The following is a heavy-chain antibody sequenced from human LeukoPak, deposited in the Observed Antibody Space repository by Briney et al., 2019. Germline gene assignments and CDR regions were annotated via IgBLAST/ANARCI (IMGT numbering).Heavy chain of an antibody. J-gene: IGHJ2*01. CDR1: GGSFNGYY. Sequence: SETLSLTCAVYGGSFNGYYWSWIRQPAGKGLEWIGRIYTSGSTNYNPSLKSRVTMSVDTSKNQFSLKLSSVTAADTAVYYCARVPPHDYVWGSYRRNWYFDLWGRGTLVTVSS. CDR3: ARVPPHDYVWGSYRRNWYFDL. V-gene: IGHV4-59*10. CDR2: IYTSGST. D-gene: IGHD3-16*02.